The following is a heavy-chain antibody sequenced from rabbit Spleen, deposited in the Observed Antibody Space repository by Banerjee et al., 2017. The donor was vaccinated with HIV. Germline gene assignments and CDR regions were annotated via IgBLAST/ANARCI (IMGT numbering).Heavy chain of an antibody. CDR3: ASELYGGVVGNGYGGFVL. D-gene: IGHD6-1*01. CDR2: IYTGSSRTT. J-gene: IGHJ6*01. Sequence: QEQLVESGGGLVKPGASLTLTCKASGFSFSSGQYMCWVRQLPGKGLEWIGCIYTGSSRTTYYASWAKGRFTISKTSSTTVTLQMTSLTAADTATYFCASELYGGVVGNGYGGFVLWGPGTLVTVS. V-gene: IGHV1S45*01. CDR1: GFSFSSGQY.